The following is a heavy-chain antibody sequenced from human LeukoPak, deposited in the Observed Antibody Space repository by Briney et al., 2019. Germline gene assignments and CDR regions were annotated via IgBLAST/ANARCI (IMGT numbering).Heavy chain of an antibody. Sequence: GGSLRLSCAVSGFTLNDYAMHWFRQAPGKGLEWVSGISYNGGTIGFADSVKGRFTISRDNAKNSLYLQMNSLRAEDMALYYCAKDGCSGGSCYGRSALDIWGQGTMVTVSS. CDR3: AKDGCSGGSCYGRSALDI. V-gene: IGHV3-9*03. D-gene: IGHD2-15*01. CDR2: ISYNGGTI. CDR1: GFTLNDYA. J-gene: IGHJ3*02.